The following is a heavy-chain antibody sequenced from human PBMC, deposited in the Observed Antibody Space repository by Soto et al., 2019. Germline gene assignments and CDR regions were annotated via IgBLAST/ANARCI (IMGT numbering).Heavy chain of an antibody. D-gene: IGHD6-6*01. CDR1: GFTFSSYG. J-gene: IGHJ4*02. CDR2: ISYDGSNK. CDR3: AKVGPASSFFDY. Sequence: QVQLVESGGGVVQPGRSLRLSCAASGFTFSSYGMHWVRQAPGKGLEWVAVISYDGSNKYYADSVKGRFTISRDNSKNTLYLQMNSLRAEDTAVYYCAKVGPASSFFDYWGQGALVTVSS. V-gene: IGHV3-30*18.